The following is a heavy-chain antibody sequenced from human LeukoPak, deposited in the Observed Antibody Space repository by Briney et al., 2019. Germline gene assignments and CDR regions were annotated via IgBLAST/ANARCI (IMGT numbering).Heavy chain of an antibody. J-gene: IGHJ4*02. D-gene: IGHD5-12*01. CDR1: GFTFSSYS. CDR3: ARAGSGYEDGFDY. CDR2: ISSSSSTI. Sequence: PGGSLRLSCAASGFTFSSYSMNWVRQAPGKGLEWVSYISSSSSTIYYADSVKGRFTISRDNAKNSLYLQMNSLRAEDTAVYYCARAGSGYEDGFDYWGQGTLVTVSS. V-gene: IGHV3-48*01.